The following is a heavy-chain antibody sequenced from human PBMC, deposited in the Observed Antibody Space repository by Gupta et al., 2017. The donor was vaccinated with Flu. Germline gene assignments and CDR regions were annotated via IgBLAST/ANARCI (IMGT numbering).Heavy chain of an antibody. Sequence: QVQLQQWGAGLLKPSETLSLTCAVYGGSFSGYYWSWIRQPPGKGLEWIGEINHSGSTNYNPSLKSRVTISVDTSKNQFSLKLSSVTAADTAVYYCARAPTPVYYYGSGSYYFDYWGQGTLVTVSS. D-gene: IGHD3-10*01. CDR1: GGSFSGYY. J-gene: IGHJ4*02. CDR2: INHSGST. V-gene: IGHV4-34*01. CDR3: ARAPTPVYYYGSGSYYFDY.